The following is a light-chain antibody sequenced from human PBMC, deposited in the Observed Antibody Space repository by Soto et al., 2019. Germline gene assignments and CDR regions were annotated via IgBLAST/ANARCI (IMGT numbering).Light chain of an antibody. CDR3: SSYTSSSTPWVV. CDR1: SSDVGGYNY. Sequence: QSVLTQPASVSGSPGQSITISCTGTSSDVGGYNYVSWYQQHPGKAPKLMIYDVSTRPSGVSNRFSGSKSGNTASLTISGLQAEDEADYYCSSYTSSSTPWVVFGGGTKLTVL. CDR2: DVS. V-gene: IGLV2-14*01. J-gene: IGLJ2*01.